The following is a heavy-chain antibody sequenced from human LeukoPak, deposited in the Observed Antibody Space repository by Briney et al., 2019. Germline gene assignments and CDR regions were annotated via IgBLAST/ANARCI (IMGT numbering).Heavy chain of an antibody. CDR2: IYTGGNT. D-gene: IGHD3-22*01. V-gene: IGHV3-53*01. CDR3: ARGDDSGYYDYFDY. CDR1: GFTVDSNY. Sequence: GGSLRLSWAASGFTVDSNYLSWVRQAPGKGLEWVSTIYTGGNTYYADSVKGRFTISRDFSKNTVFLHMNSLRAEDTAMYYCARGDDSGYYDYFDYWGQGALVTVSS. J-gene: IGHJ4*02.